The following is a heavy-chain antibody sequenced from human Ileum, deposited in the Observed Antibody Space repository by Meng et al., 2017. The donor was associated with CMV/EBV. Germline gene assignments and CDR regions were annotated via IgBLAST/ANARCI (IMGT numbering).Heavy chain of an antibody. V-gene: IGHV4-4*07. J-gene: IGHJ4*02. CDR3: ATGGGDFDH. Sequence: QPDAGLVLVKPSATLVLTSLFSGGSLRLWSWSWIRQSAGKKLEWIGRISLSTDGNINYNPSLKSRVTMSADMSKNQLSLKLTSMSAADTAVYYCATGGGDFDHWGQGILVTVSS. D-gene: IGHD3-10*01. CDR2: ISLSTDGNI. CDR1: GGSLRLWS.